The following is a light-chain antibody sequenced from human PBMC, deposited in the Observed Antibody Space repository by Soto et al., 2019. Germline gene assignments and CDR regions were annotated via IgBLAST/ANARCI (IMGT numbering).Light chain of an antibody. CDR3: LLFYGDGVV. J-gene: IGLJ2*01. CDR2: STT. Sequence: QTVVTQEPSLTVSPGGTVTLTCASSTGAVTSGYYPNWFQQKPGQPLRALIYSTTYKHSWTPARFSGSLLGGKAALTLSGVQPEDEADYYCLLFYGDGVVFGGGTKLTVL. CDR1: TGAVTSGYY. V-gene: IGLV7-43*01.